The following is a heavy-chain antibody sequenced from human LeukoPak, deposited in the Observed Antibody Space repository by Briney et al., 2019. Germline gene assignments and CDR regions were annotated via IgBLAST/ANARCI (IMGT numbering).Heavy chain of an antibody. CDR2: ISSSGSTI. V-gene: IGHV3-11*01. Sequence: GGSLRLSCSASGFTFSDYYMSWIRQAPGKGLEWVSYISSSGSTIYYADSVKGRFTISRDNAKNSLYLQMNSLRAEDTAVYYCARRGVLWFGELFYYGMDVWGQGTTITVSS. CDR1: GFTFSDYY. J-gene: IGHJ6*02. CDR3: ARRGVLWFGELFYYGMDV. D-gene: IGHD3-10*01.